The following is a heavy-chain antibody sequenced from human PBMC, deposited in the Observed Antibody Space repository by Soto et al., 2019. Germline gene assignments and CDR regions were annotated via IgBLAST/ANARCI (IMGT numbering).Heavy chain of an antibody. V-gene: IGHV4-59*01. D-gene: IGHD3-10*01. CDR3: ARDGYDGSGSPYPAY. CDR2: IYSLGST. J-gene: IGHJ4*02. Sequence: PSETLSLTCTVSGDSMSEYFWSWVCQSPGKGLEWIGYIYSLGSTDYNPALKSRVTISVDTSKRQFSLKLSSVTAADTAIYYCARDGYDGSGSPYPAYWGPGIQVTVSS. CDR1: GDSMSEYF.